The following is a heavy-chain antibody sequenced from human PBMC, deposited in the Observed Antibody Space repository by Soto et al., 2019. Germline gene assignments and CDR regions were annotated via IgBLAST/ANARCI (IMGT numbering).Heavy chain of an antibody. CDR1: GGSISSYY. J-gene: IGHJ4*02. Sequence: PSETLSLTCTVSGGSISSYYWSWIRQPPGKGLEWIGYIYYSGSTNYNPSLKSRVTISVDTSKNQFSLKLSSVTAADTAVYYCARHRQVGVATILNYWGQGTLVTVSS. CDR2: IYYSGST. V-gene: IGHV4-59*08. CDR3: ARHRQVGVATILNY. D-gene: IGHD5-12*01.